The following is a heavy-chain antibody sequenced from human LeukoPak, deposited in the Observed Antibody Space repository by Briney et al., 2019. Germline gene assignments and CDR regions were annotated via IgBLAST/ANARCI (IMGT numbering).Heavy chain of an antibody. CDR2: INHVGST. CDR1: GGSFSGYY. Sequence: NPSETLSLTCAVYGGSFSGYYWTWIRQPPGKGLEWIGEINHVGSTKYNPSLKSRATMSVDPSKNQFSLKLSAVTAADTAFYYCARGRNNQITMIRGPNHYFGLDVWGQGTTVTVSS. CDR3: ARGRNNQITMIRGPNHYFGLDV. D-gene: IGHD3-10*01. V-gene: IGHV4-34*01. J-gene: IGHJ6*02.